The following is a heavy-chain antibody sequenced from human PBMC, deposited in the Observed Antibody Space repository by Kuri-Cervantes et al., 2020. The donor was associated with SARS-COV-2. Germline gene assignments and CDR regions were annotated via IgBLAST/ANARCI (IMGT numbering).Heavy chain of an antibody. Sequence: GSLRLSCTVSGGPISSYYWSWIRQPPGKGLEWIGYFFYSGSTRYSPFLKRRVTISVDTPKNQFPLKLSSVTAADTAVYYCARVREMATIALWCFDYWGQGTLVTVSS. V-gene: IGHV4-59*01. CDR3: ARVREMATIALWCFDY. D-gene: IGHD5-24*01. J-gene: IGHJ4*02. CDR1: GGPISSYY. CDR2: FFYSGST.